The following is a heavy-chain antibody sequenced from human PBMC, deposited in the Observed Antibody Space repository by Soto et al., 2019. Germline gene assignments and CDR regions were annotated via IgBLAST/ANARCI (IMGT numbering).Heavy chain of an antibody. CDR1: GFTFSSYE. D-gene: IGHD6-13*01. CDR2: ISSSGSTI. V-gene: IGHV3-48*03. Sequence: PGGSLRLSCAAPGFTFSSYEMNWVRQAPGKGLEWVSYISSSGSTIYYADSVKGRFTISRDNAKNSLYLQMNSLRAEDTAVYYCARGAAAVDYYYYGMDVWGQGTTVTVSS. CDR3: ARGAAAVDYYYYGMDV. J-gene: IGHJ6*02.